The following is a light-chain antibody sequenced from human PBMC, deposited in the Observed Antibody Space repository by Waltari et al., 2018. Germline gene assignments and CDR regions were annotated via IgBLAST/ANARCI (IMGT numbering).Light chain of an antibody. CDR2: DVS. Sequence: QSALTQPASVSGSPGQSISISCIGTSSDIGTFNLVSWYLQYPGTAPNLLIYDVSQGPSGGSHRFSGSKSGNTASLTISGLQAEDEAIYYCCSYAGSRTWVFGGGAKLTVL. J-gene: IGLJ3*02. CDR1: SSDIGTFNL. V-gene: IGLV2-23*02. CDR3: CSYAGSRTWV.